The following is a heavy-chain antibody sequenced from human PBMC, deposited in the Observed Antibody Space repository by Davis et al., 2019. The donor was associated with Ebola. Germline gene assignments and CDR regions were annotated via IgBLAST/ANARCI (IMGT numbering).Heavy chain of an antibody. CDR2: IRSKAYGGTT. Sequence: PGGSLRLSCTASGFTFGDYAMSWVRQAPGKGLEWVGFIRSKAYGGTTEYAASVKGRFTISRDDSKSIAYLQMNSLKTEDTAVYYCTRESEPYYYYGMDVWGQGTTVTVSS. J-gene: IGHJ6*02. CDR3: TRESEPYYYYGMDV. V-gene: IGHV3-49*04. CDR1: GFTFGDYA.